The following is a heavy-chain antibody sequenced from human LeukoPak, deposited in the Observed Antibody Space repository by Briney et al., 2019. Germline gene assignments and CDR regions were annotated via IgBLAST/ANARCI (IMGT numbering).Heavy chain of an antibody. J-gene: IGHJ5*02. CDR1: GYTLTELS. CDR2: FDPEDGET. CDR3: ARSMVRGVITRPYWFDP. D-gene: IGHD3-10*01. V-gene: IGHV1-24*01. Sequence: ASVKVSCKVSGYTLTELSMHWVRQAPGKGLEWMGGFDPEDGETIYAQKFQGRVTMTEDTSTDTAYMELSSLRSEDTAVYCCARSMVRGVITRPYWFDPWGQGTLVTVSS.